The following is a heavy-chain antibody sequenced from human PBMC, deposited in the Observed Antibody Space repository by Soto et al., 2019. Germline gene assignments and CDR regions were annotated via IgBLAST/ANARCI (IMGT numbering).Heavy chain of an antibody. J-gene: IGHJ4*02. D-gene: IGHD3-10*01. V-gene: IGHV2-70*01. Sequence: SGPTGEPTQTLTLTCTFSGFSMSTSGMCVSWIRQPPGKALEWLALIDWDDDKYYSTSLKTRLTISKDTSNTQVVLTMTNMDPADTATYYCVRMRTSGSYSPFDYWGQGTLVTVSS. CDR3: VRMRTSGSYSPFDY. CDR1: GFSMSTSGMC. CDR2: IDWDDDK.